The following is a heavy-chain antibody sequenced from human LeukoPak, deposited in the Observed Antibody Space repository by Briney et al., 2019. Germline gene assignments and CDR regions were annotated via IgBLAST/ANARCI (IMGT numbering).Heavy chain of an antibody. V-gene: IGHV3-23*01. CDR1: GFTFSSYA. J-gene: IGHJ4*02. CDR2: ISGSGGST. D-gene: IGHD3-10*01. CDR3: AKDLMDNYYGSGSPPLVDY. Sequence: GGSLRLSCAASGFTFSSYAMSWVRQAPGKGLEWVSAISGSGGSTYYADSVKGRFTISRDNSKNTLYLQMNSLRAEDTAVYYCAKDLMDNYYGSGSPPLVDYWGQGTLVTVSS.